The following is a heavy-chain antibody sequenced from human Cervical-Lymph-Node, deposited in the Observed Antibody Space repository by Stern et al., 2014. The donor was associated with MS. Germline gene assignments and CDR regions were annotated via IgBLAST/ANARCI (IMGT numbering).Heavy chain of an antibody. Sequence: EEQLVESGGGLVKPGGSLRISCAASGFTFSSYSMNWVRQAPGKGLEWVSSISSSSSYIYYADSVKGRFTISRDNAKNSLYLQMNSLRAEDTAVYYCARDSSSWYAIDYWGQGTLVTVSS. CDR1: GFTFSSYS. V-gene: IGHV3-21*01. CDR2: ISSSSSYI. CDR3: ARDSSSWYAIDY. J-gene: IGHJ4*02. D-gene: IGHD6-13*01.